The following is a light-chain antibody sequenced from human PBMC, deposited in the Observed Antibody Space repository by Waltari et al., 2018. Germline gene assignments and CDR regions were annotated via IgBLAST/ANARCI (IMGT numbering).Light chain of an antibody. CDR3: QAWDSNTVV. CDR2: QDK. CDR1: ELGDKY. Sequence: SYELTQPPSVSVSPGQTASITCSGDELGDKYVCWYQQKPGQSPVVVIYQDKQRPSGIPGRFSGSNSGNTATLTISETQAMDEADYYCQAWDSNTVVFGGGTKVTVL. V-gene: IGLV3-1*01. J-gene: IGLJ2*01.